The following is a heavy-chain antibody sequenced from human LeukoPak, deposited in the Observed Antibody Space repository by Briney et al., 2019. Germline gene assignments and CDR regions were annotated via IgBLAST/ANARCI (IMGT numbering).Heavy chain of an antibody. V-gene: IGHV4-34*01. CDR2: INHSGST. CDR3: ARSIYGYEDY. D-gene: IGHD5-12*01. J-gene: IGHJ4*02. Sequence: SETLSLTCAVYGGSFSGYYWSWIRQPPGKGLEWIGEINHSGSTNYNPSLKSRVTISVDTSKNQFSLKLSSVTAADTAVYYWARSIYGYEDYWGQETLVTVSS. CDR1: GGSFSGYY.